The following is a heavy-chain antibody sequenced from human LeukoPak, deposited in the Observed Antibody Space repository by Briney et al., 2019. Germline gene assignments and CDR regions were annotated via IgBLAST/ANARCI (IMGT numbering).Heavy chain of an antibody. V-gene: IGHV3-21*04. Sequence: GGSLRLSCAASGFTFSSYGMSWVRQAPGKGLEWVSSISSSSSYIYYADSVKGRFTISRDNAKNSLYLQMNSLRAEDTAVYYCAKDRIVVVPYYFDYWGQGTLVTVSS. J-gene: IGHJ4*02. CDR3: AKDRIVVVPYYFDY. D-gene: IGHD3-22*01. CDR1: GFTFSSYG. CDR2: ISSSSSYI.